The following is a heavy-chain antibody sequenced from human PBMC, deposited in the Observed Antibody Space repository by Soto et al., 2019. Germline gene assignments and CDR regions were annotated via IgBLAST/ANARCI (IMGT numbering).Heavy chain of an antibody. CDR2: ISWDGGST. CDR3: AKDNEGGMDV. J-gene: IGHJ6*02. Sequence: EVQLVESGGVVVQPGGSLRLSCAASGFTFDDYTMHWVRQAPGKGLEWVSLISWDGGSTYYADSVKGRFTISRDNSKKSLYLQMNSLRTEDNALYYCAKDNEGGMDVWGQGTTVTVSS. V-gene: IGHV3-43*01. CDR1: GFTFDDYT.